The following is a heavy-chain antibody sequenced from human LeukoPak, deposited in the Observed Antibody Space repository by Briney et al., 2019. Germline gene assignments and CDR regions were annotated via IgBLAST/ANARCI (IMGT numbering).Heavy chain of an antibody. J-gene: IGHJ4*02. CDR1: GYXFTSYW. CDR2: IYPGDSDT. CDR3: ARQSALGTVARDY. D-gene: IGHD4-23*01. Sequence: GESLKISCNGSGYXFTSYWIGWVRPMPGKGLEWMGIIYPGDSDTRYSPSFQGQVTISADKSISTAYLQWSSLKASDTAMYYCARQSALGTVARDYWGQGTLVTVSS. V-gene: IGHV5-51*01.